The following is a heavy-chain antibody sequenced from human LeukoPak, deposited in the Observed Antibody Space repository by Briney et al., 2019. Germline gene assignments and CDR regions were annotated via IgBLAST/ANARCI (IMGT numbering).Heavy chain of an antibody. D-gene: IGHD1-26*01. CDR1: GYTFTSYG. V-gene: IGHV1-46*01. CDR2: INPSGGST. CDR3: ARDVGTTTDGFDD. J-gene: IGHJ4*02. Sequence: ASVKVSCKASGYTFTSYGISWVRQAPGQGLEWMGIINPSGGSTSYAQKFQGRVTMTRDTSTSTVYMEVSSLRSEDTAVYYCARDVGTTTDGFDDWGQGTLVTVSS.